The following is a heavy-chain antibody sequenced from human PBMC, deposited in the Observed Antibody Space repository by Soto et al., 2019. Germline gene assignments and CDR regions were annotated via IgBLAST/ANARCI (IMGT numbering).Heavy chain of an antibody. CDR1: GGTFSSYT. CDR2: IIPILGIA. D-gene: IGHD2-2*01. V-gene: IGHV1-69*02. J-gene: IGHJ5*02. CDR3: ARGPDIVVVPAASAGVDWFDP. Sequence: GASVKVSCKASGGTFSSYTISWVRQAPGQGLEWMGRIIPILGIANYAQKFQGRVTITADKSTSTAYMELSSLRSEDTAVYYCARGPDIVVVPAASAGVDWFDPWGQGNLVTVSS.